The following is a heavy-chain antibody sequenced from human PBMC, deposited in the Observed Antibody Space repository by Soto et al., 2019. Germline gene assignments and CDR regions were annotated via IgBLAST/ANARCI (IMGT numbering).Heavy chain of an antibody. CDR3: AHSKSSGMRYYFDY. CDR1: GFSLSTTRVG. Sequence: QITLKESGPTLVKPTQTLTLTCTFSGFSLSTTRVGVGWIRQPPGEALEWLALLYWDDDKLYSPSLKRRLTLTKDNSTNQVVLTLTNMDPVDTATYFCAHSKSSGMRYYFDYWGQGTLVTVSS. CDR2: LYWDDDK. D-gene: IGHD6-6*01. J-gene: IGHJ4*02. V-gene: IGHV2-5*02.